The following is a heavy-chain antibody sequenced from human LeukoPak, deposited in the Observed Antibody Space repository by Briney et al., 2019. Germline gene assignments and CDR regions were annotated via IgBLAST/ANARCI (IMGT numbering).Heavy chain of an antibody. CDR1: GFTFSSYE. D-gene: IGHD5-18*01. Sequence: GGSLRLSCGASGFTFSSYEMNWVRQAPGKGLEWVSYISSSGSTIYYADSVKGRFTISRDNAKNSLFLQMNSLRAEDTAVYYCARRATTERGHSYGLDFWGQGTLVTVSS. J-gene: IGHJ4*02. CDR3: ARRATTERGHSYGLDF. CDR2: ISSSGSTI. V-gene: IGHV3-48*03.